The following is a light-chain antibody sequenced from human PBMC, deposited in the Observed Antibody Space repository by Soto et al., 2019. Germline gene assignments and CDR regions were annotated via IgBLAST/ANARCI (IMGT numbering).Light chain of an antibody. J-gene: IGKJ1*01. Sequence: DIQMTQSPSPLAASLGDRVTLNSRASQTIGTYVNWYRQKSGAAPELLIYDASTLQSGVPSRVRGGASGTDFTLTISSLQLDEFATYYCKQSYNTTLTVGQGTKVDIK. CDR3: KQSYNTTLT. CDR1: QTIGTY. CDR2: DAS. V-gene: IGKV1-39*01.